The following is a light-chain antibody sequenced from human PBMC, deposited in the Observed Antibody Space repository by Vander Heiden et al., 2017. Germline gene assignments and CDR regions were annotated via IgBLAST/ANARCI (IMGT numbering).Light chain of an antibody. CDR3: QQYYSTPFT. Sequence: DIVMPQSPDSLAVSLGERATLNCKSSQSVLYIAKNKNYLAWYQQKPGQPPKLLIYWASTRESGVPDRFSGSGSGTDFTLTISSLQAEDVAVYYCQQYYSTPFTFGPGTKVDIK. V-gene: IGKV4-1*01. CDR1: QSVLYIAKNKNY. J-gene: IGKJ3*01. CDR2: WAS.